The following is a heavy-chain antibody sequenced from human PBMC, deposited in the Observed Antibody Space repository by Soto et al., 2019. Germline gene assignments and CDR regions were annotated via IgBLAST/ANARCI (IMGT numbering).Heavy chain of an antibody. Sequence: EVQLVESGGGLVQPGGSLRLSCAASGFTFSRYWMHWVRQAPGKGLVWVSRIAGEGISTNYADSVKGRFTASRANAKNTVYLEMSSLRAEDTAVYYCISDLRSGDFWGQGTLVTVSS. J-gene: IGHJ4*02. CDR3: ISDLRSGDF. CDR2: IAGEGIST. CDR1: GFTFSRYW. V-gene: IGHV3-74*01. D-gene: IGHD3-3*01.